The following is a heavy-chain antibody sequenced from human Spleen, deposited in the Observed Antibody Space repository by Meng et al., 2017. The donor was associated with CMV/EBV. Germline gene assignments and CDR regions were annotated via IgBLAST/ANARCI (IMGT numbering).Heavy chain of an antibody. CDR1: GFTVSSNY. Sequence: GGSLRLSCAASGFTVSSNYMSWVRQAPGKGLEWVSLIYSGGSTYYADSVKGRFTISRDNSKNTLYLQMNNLRGEDTAFYYCARAQVYYFDSWGQGTLVTVSS. CDR3: ARAQVYYFDS. J-gene: IGHJ4*02. V-gene: IGHV3-53*01. D-gene: IGHD3-16*01. CDR2: IYSGGST.